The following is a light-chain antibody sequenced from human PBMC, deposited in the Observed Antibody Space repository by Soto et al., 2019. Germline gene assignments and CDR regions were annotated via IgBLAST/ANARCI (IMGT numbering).Light chain of an antibody. CDR1: QTISSW. Sequence: DIPMTQSPSTLSGSVGDSITITCRASQTISSWLAWYQQKPGKATKLLIYKASTLKSGVPSRFSGSGSGTEFTLTISSLQPDDFATYYCQHSNSYSEAFGQGTKVELK. V-gene: IGKV1-5*03. CDR3: QHSNSYSEA. CDR2: KAS. J-gene: IGKJ1*01.